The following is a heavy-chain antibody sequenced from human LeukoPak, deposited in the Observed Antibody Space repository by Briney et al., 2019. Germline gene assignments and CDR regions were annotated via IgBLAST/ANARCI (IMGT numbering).Heavy chain of an antibody. CDR2: LYYSGNT. CDR3: ARRIAVTGSFDY. V-gene: IGHV4-39*01. J-gene: IGHJ4*02. Sequence: SETLSLTCTVSGGSISSSRYYGGWIRQPPGKGLEWIGSLYYSGNTYYNPSLKSRVTISVDTSKNQFSLKLSSVTAADTALYYCARRIAVTGSFDYWGQGTLVTVSS. CDR1: GGSISSSRYY. D-gene: IGHD6-19*01.